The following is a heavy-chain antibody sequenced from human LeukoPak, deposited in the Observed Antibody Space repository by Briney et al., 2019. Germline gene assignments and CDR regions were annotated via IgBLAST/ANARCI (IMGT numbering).Heavy chain of an antibody. D-gene: IGHD3-3*01. V-gene: IGHV4-38-2*02. Sequence: SETLSLTCTVSGYSISSDYYWGWIRQPPGKGLEWIGSIYHSGSTYYNPSLKSRVTISVDTSKNQFSLKLSSVTAADTAVYYCARDLRDFWSGHSEYFDYWGQGTLVTVSS. CDR2: IYHSGST. CDR3: ARDLRDFWSGHSEYFDY. CDR1: GYSISSDYY. J-gene: IGHJ4*02.